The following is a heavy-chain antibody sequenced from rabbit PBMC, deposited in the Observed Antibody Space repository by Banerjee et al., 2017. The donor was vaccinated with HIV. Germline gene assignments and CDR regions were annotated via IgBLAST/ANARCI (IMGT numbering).Heavy chain of an antibody. CDR1: GFDFSNYG. CDR2: IDPVFGST. CDR3: ARDLTGVIGWNFNL. J-gene: IGHJ4*01. D-gene: IGHD1-1*01. V-gene: IGHV1S40*01. Sequence: QSLEESGGDLVKPEGSLTLTCKASGFDFSNYGVSWVRQAPGKGLEWIGYIDPVFGSTYYASWVNGRFTISKTSSTTVTLQMTSLTAADTATYFCARDLTGVIGWNFNLWGPGTLVTVS.